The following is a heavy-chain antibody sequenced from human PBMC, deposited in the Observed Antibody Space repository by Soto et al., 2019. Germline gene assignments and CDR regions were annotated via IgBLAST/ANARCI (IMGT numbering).Heavy chain of an antibody. CDR2: IIPIFGTA. V-gene: IGHV1-69*01. J-gene: IGHJ6*02. Sequence: QVQLVQSGAEVKKPGSSVKVSCKASGGTFSSYAISWVRQAPGQGLEWMGWIIPIFGTANYAQKFQGRVTITADESTSTAYMELSSLRSEDTAVYYCASLYYDSSGYYYAADYYYGMDVWGQGTTVTVSS. CDR1: GGTFSSYA. D-gene: IGHD3-22*01. CDR3: ASLYYDSSGYYYAADYYYGMDV.